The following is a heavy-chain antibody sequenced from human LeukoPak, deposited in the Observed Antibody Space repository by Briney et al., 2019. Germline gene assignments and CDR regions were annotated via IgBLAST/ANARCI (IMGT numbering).Heavy chain of an antibody. CDR1: GYTFTSNY. CDR3: ARALYHTFDY. Sequence: GASVKVSCKAFGYTFTSNYMHWVRQAPGQGPEWMGVISPSGGSTTYAQKFQGRVTLTRDMSTSTDYLELSSLRSEDTAVYYCARALYHTFDYWGQGTLVIVSS. CDR2: ISPSGGST. J-gene: IGHJ4*02. D-gene: IGHD2-2*01. V-gene: IGHV1-46*01.